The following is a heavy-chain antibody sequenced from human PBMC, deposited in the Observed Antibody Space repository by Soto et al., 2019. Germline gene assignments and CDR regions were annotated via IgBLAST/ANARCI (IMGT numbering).Heavy chain of an antibody. V-gene: IGHV3-11*01. CDR2: ISESGSSI. Sequence: QVQLVESGGGLVKPGGSLRLSCAASGFTFKNHYMTWIRQAPGKGLEWVSYISESGSSIYYADSVKGRFTISRDNAKNSLLLEMNSLRGEDTAVYYCARQYSSMLDLWGQGTLVTVSS. CDR1: GFTFKNHY. D-gene: IGHD6-13*01. J-gene: IGHJ4*02. CDR3: ARQYSSMLDL.